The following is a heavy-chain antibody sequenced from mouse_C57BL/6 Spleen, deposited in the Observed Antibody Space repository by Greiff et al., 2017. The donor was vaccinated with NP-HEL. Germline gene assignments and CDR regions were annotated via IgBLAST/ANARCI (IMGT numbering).Heavy chain of an antibody. J-gene: IGHJ3*01. V-gene: IGHV14-4*01. CDR3: TPYGSCGAY. CDR1: GFNIKDDY. Sequence: EVKLMESGAELVRPGASVKLSCTASGFNIKDDYMHWVKQRPEQGLEWIGWIDPENGDTEYASKFQGKATITADTSSNTAYLQLRSLTSEDTAVYYCTPYGSCGAYWGQGTLVTVSA. CDR2: IDPENGDT. D-gene: IGHD1-1*01.